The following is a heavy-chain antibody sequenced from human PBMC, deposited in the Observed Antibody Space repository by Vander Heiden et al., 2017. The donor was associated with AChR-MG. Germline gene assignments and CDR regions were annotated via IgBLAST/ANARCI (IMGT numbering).Heavy chain of an antibody. Sequence: QPQLQEPAPGLVKPSETLSPTCTVPGGSIRSSGDCGGWIPQPPGKGLEWIGSIYYSGSTYYNPSLKSRVTISVDTSKNQFSLKLSSVTAADTAVYYCARRKDIGVVVAADDDYWGQGTLVTVSS. CDR2: IYYSGST. CDR3: ARRKDIGVVVAADDDY. CDR1: GGSIRSSGDC. V-gene: IGHV4-39*01. D-gene: IGHD2-15*01. J-gene: IGHJ4*02.